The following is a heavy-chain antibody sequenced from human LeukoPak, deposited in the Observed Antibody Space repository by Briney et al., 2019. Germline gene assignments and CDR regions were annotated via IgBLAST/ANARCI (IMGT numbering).Heavy chain of an antibody. D-gene: IGHD5-18*01. Sequence: SETLSLTCAVYGGSFSGYYWSWIRQPPGKGLEWIGEINHSGSTNYNPSLKSRVTISVDTSKNQFSLKLISVTAADTAVYYCARLPFGYMDTAMVTLDYWGQGTLVTVSS. CDR2: INHSGST. CDR3: ARLPFGYMDTAMVTLDY. V-gene: IGHV4-34*01. J-gene: IGHJ4*02. CDR1: GGSFSGYY.